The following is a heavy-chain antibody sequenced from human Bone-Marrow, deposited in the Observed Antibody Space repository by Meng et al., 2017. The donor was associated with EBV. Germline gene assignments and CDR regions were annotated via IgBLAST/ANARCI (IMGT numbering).Heavy chain of an antibody. CDR3: ARGSFGATPFGY. V-gene: IGHV4-34*01. D-gene: IGHD3-16*01. CDR2: INHSGST. CDR1: GWSFSGYY. J-gene: IGHJ4*02. Sequence: VHAEAGGAGRLKPPGTLSVPCAVYGWSFSGYYWRWVRQPPGKGLEWIGEINHSGSTNYNPSLKSRVTISVDTSKNQFSLKLSSVTAADTAVYYCARGSFGATPFGYWGQGTLVTVSS.